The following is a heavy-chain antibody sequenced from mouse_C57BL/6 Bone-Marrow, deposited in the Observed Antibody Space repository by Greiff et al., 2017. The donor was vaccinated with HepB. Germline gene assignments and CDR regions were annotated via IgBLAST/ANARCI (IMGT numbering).Heavy chain of an antibody. CDR1: GFTFSSSG. J-gene: IGHJ2*01. Sequence: EVMLVESGGDLVKPGGSLKLSCATSGFTFSSSGMSWVRQTPDKGLEWVATISTGGTYTYYPDNVKGRFTISRDTAKHTLFLLMTSLRSEDSAIYYCVRDRFDYYFDYWGQGTTLTVSS. CDR2: ISTGGTYT. CDR3: VRDRFDYYFDY. V-gene: IGHV5-6*01.